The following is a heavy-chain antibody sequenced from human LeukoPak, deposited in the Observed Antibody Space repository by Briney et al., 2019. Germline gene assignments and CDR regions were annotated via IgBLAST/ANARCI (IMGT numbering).Heavy chain of an antibody. CDR2: IHHSGSS. J-gene: IGHJ4*02. CDR3: TRENGDYAYDH. CDR1: GGSVSFDY. V-gene: IGHV4-59*02. Sequence: PSETLTLTCTVSGGSVSFDYWSWIRQPPGKGLEWVGSIHHSGSSNYNSSLKSRVTLSLDTSKNQFSLRLSSVTVADTAVYYCTRENGDYAYDHWGQGTLVTVSS. D-gene: IGHD4-17*01.